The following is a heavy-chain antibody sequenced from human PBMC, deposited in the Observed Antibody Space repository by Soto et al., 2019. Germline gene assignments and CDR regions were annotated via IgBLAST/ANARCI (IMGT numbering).Heavy chain of an antibody. V-gene: IGHV4-30-4*02. CDR1: GGSISSGDYY. J-gene: IGHJ4*02. CDR3: AREGDYYDSSGYYGY. Sequence: PSETLSLTCTVSGGSISSGDYYWSWIRQPPGKGLEWIGYIYYSGSTYYNPSLKSRVTISVDTSKNQFSLKLSSVTAADTAVYYCAREGDYYDSSGYYGYWGQGTLVTVSS. CDR2: IYYSGST. D-gene: IGHD3-22*01.